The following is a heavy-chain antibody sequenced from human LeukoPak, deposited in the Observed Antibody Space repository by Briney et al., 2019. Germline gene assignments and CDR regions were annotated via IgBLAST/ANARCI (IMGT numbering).Heavy chain of an antibody. CDR2: INQDGSEE. CDR1: GFTFNTYW. J-gene: IGHJ4*02. Sequence: GGSLRLSCVASGFTFNTYWMTWVRQAPGKGLEWVTNINQDGSEEVYEDSVKGRFTVSGDNAKNSMYLQMNSLRAEDTALYYCAKEGEGYYFDYWGQGTLVTGSS. CDR3: AKEGEGYYFDY. D-gene: IGHD3-16*01. V-gene: IGHV3-7*03.